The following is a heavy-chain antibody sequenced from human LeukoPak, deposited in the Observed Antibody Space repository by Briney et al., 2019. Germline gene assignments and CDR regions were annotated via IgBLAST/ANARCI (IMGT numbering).Heavy chain of an antibody. CDR2: IYYSGST. Sequence: ASETLSLTCAVSGGSISSSSYYWGWIRQPPGKGRVWVGSIYYSGSTYYNPSLKSRVTISVDTSKNQFSLKLSSVTAADTAVYYCARLRPYDSSLFDPWGQGTLVTVSS. D-gene: IGHD3-22*01. CDR3: ARLRPYDSSLFDP. J-gene: IGHJ5*02. CDR1: GGSISSSSYY. V-gene: IGHV4-39*01.